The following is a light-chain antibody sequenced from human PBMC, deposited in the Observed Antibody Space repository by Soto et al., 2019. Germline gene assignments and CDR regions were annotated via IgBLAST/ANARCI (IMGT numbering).Light chain of an antibody. CDR1: QSVSSNY. V-gene: IGKV3-20*01. CDR2: GAS. CDR3: QQYAPSPAIT. Sequence: ETVLTQSPGTLSLSPGERATLSCRASQSVSSNYLVWYQQKPGQAPRLLISGASTRATGIPDRFSGSGSGTDFTLTISRLEPEDVAVYYCQQYAPSPAITFGQGTRVEIK. J-gene: IGKJ5*01.